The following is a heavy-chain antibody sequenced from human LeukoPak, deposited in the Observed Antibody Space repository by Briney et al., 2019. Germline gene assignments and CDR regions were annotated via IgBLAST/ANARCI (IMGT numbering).Heavy chain of an antibody. CDR2: ISSSSSYI. J-gene: IGHJ4*02. CDR1: GFTFSSYS. D-gene: IGHD6-13*01. CDR3: ARERRRQQLALDY. V-gene: IGHV3-21*01. Sequence: GGSLRLSCAASGFTFSSYSMNWVRQAPGKGLEWVSSISSSSSYIYYADSVKGRFTISRDNAKNSLYLQMNSLRAEDTAVYYCARERRRQQLALDYWGQGTLVTVSS.